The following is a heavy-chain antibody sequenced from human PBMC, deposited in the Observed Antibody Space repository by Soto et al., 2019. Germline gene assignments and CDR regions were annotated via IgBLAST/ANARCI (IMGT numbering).Heavy chain of an antibody. CDR1: GGTFSSYA. J-gene: IGHJ6*02. D-gene: IGHD6-13*01. CDR3: ARGVGKRSRYSSSWYGYYYGMDV. Sequence: QVQLVQSGAEVKKPGSSVKVSCKASGGTFSSYAISWVRQAPGQGLEWMGGIIPIFGTANYAQKFQGRVTITADESTSTAYMELSSLRSEDTAVYYCARGVGKRSRYSSSWYGYYYGMDVWGQGTTVTVSS. CDR2: IIPIFGTA. V-gene: IGHV1-69*01.